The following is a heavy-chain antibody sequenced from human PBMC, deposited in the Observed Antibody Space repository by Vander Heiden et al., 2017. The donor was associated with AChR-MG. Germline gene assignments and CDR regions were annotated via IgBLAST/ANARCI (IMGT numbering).Heavy chain of an antibody. Sequence: EVQLLESGGGLVQPGGSLRPSCAAFGFAFSSYAMSWVRQAPGKGLEWVSAISGSGDSTYYADSVKGRFTISRDNSKNTLYLQMNSLRAEDTAVYYCAKTPPNYYGSGRGLFDYWGQGTLVTVSS. CDR2: ISGSGDST. J-gene: IGHJ4*02. V-gene: IGHV3-23*01. CDR3: AKTPPNYYGSGRGLFDY. D-gene: IGHD3-10*01. CDR1: GFAFSSYA.